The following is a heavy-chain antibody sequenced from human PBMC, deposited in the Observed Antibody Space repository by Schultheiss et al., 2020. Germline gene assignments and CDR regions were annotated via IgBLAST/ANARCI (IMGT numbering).Heavy chain of an antibody. V-gene: IGHV3-30*18. CDR3: AKVGGRWLQPNSYYYGMDV. J-gene: IGHJ6*02. D-gene: IGHD5-24*01. CDR2: ISYDGSNK. Sequence: LSLTCAVSGGSISSSNWWSWVRQPPGKGLEWVAVISYDGSNKYYADSVKGRFTISRDNSKNTLYLQMNSLRAEDTAVYYCAKVGGRWLQPNSYYYGMDVWGQGTTVTVSS. CDR1: GGSISSSN.